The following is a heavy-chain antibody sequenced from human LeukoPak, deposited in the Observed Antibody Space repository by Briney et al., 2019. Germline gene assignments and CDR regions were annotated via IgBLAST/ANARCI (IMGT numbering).Heavy chain of an antibody. V-gene: IGHV3-23*01. Sequence: PGGSLRLSCAASGFTFSSYGMTWVRQAPGRGLEWVSSVSGSGGGTHYADSVKGRFTISRDNSKNTLYLQMNSLRAEDTAVYYCAKGAPYSSSLSNYFDPWGQGTLVTVSS. CDR2: VSGSGGGT. J-gene: IGHJ5*02. D-gene: IGHD6-6*01. CDR3: AKGAPYSSSLSNYFDP. CDR1: GFTFSSYG.